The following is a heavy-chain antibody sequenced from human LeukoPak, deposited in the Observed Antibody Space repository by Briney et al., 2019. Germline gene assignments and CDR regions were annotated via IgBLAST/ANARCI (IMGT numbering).Heavy chain of an antibody. D-gene: IGHD2-21*02. J-gene: IGHJ4*02. Sequence: ASVKVSCKASGFTFTGYYIHWVRQAPGQGLEWMGYINPHSGGTNSPQKFQGRVTMTTDTSISAAYMELSSLISDDTAMYYCVREGNELLSKNFDYWGQGTLVTISS. CDR3: VREGNELLSKNFDY. CDR2: INPHSGGT. V-gene: IGHV1-2*02. CDR1: GFTFTGYY.